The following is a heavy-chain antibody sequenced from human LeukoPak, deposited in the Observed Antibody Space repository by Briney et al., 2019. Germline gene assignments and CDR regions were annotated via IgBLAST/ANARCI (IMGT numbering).Heavy chain of an antibody. J-gene: IGHJ6*02. CDR2: IYSDGRT. V-gene: IGHV3-66*01. CDR1: GFTFSSYA. Sequence: GGSLRLSCAASGFTFSSYAMSWVRQAPGKGLEWVSAIYSDGRTYYADSVKGRFTISRDNSKNTLYLQINSLGGEDTAIYYCARDREYCSGGTCYPNGMDVWGQGTTVTVSS. D-gene: IGHD2-15*01. CDR3: ARDREYCSGGTCYPNGMDV.